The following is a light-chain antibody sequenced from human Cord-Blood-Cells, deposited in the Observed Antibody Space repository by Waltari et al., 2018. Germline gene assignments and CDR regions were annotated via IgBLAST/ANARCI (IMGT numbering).Light chain of an antibody. Sequence: AIQMIQSPSSLSASVGVRVTITCRASQGIRNDLGWYQQKPGKAPKLLIYAASSLQSGVPSRFSGSGSGTDFTLTISSLQPEDFATYYCLQDYNYPYTFGQGTKLEIK. J-gene: IGKJ2*01. V-gene: IGKV1-6*01. CDR3: LQDYNYPYT. CDR2: AAS. CDR1: QGIRND.